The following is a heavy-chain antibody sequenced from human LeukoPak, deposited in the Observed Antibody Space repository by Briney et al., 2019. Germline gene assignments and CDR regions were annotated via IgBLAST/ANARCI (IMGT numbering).Heavy chain of an antibody. Sequence: ASETLSLTCTVSGGSISSSSYSWGWIRQPPGKGLEWIGSIYYSGSTYYNPSLKSRVTISVDTSKNQFSLKLSSVTAADTAVYYCASPIVGATMYFQHWGQGTLVTVSS. D-gene: IGHD1-26*01. J-gene: IGHJ1*01. CDR1: GGSISSSSYS. CDR3: ASPIVGATMYFQH. CDR2: IYYSGST. V-gene: IGHV4-39*01.